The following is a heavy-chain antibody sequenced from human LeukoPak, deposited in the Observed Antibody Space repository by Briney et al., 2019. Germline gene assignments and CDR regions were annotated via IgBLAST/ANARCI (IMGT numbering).Heavy chain of an antibody. CDR2: VYYTGPT. D-gene: IGHD2-21*01. J-gene: IGHJ4*02. V-gene: IGHV4-39*07. Sequence: SETLSLTCTVSGVSISTSRYYWGWIRQPPGKGLEWIGNVYYTGPTYYNASLKSRVTISFYTSKNQFSLKLSSVTAADTAVYYCASGRALFDWGQGTLVTVSS. CDR3: ASGRALFD. CDR1: GVSISTSRYY.